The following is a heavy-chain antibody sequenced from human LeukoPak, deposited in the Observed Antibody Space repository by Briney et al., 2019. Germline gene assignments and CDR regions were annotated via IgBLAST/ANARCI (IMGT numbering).Heavy chain of an antibody. D-gene: IGHD6-6*01. Sequence: SVKVSCKASGGTFSSYAISWVRQAPGQGLEWMGGIIPIFGTANYAQKFQGRVTITTDESTSTAYMELSSLRSEDTAVYYCARAKNRLGYSSSHIDYWGQGTLVTVSS. CDR2: IIPIFGTA. CDR1: GGTFSSYA. CDR3: ARAKNRLGYSSSHIDY. J-gene: IGHJ4*02. V-gene: IGHV1-69*05.